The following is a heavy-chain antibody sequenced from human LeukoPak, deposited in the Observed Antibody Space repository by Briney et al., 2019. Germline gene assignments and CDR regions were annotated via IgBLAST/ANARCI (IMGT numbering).Heavy chain of an antibody. J-gene: IGHJ4*02. CDR2: ISTYNGNT. CDR1: GYTFTNHG. CDR3: ARSGGWAYGDYDGFIAFDI. V-gene: IGHV1-18*01. Sequence: ASVKVSCKASGYTFTNHGISWVRQAPGQGLEWMGWISTYNGNTNYAQKLQGRVTMTTDTSTSTAYMELRSLRSDDTAVYYCARSGGWAYGDYDGFIAFDIWGQGTLVTVSS. D-gene: IGHD4-17*01.